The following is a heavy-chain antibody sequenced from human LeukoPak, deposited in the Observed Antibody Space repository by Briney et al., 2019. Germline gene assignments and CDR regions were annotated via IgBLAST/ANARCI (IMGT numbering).Heavy chain of an antibody. CDR2: IYYSGST. CDR1: GGSISSYY. J-gene: IGHJ4*02. Sequence: PSGTLSLTCTVSGGSISSYYWSWIRQPPGKGLEWIGYIYYSGSTNYNPSLKSRVTISVDTSKNQFSLKLSSVTAADTAVYYCARVGVRPTVVTHWGQGTLVTVSS. V-gene: IGHV4-59*01. D-gene: IGHD4-23*01. CDR3: ARVGVRPTVVTH.